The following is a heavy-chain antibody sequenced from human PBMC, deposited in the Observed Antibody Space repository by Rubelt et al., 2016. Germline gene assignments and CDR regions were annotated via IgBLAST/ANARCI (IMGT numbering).Heavy chain of an antibody. V-gene: IGHV4-39*01. CDR2: CTGT. J-gene: IGHJ4*02. Sequence: CTGTYYNPSLKSRVTISVDTSKNQFSLKLSSVTAADTAVYYCARLGYSSGWTILDYWGQGTLVTVSS. CDR3: ARLGYSSGWTILDY. D-gene: IGHD6-19*01.